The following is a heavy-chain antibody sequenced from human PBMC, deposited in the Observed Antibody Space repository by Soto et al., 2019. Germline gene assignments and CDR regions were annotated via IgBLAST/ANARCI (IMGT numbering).Heavy chain of an antibody. CDR1: GFTFSSYS. V-gene: IGHV3-48*01. CDR2: ISSSSSTI. CDR3: ARDSNIVLMVYAPFDY. J-gene: IGHJ4*02. Sequence: GGSLRLSCAASGFTFSSYSMNWVRQAPGKGLEWVSYISSSSSTIYYADSVKGRFTISRDNAKNSLYLQMNSLRAEDTAVYYCARDSNIVLMVYAPFDYWGQGTLVTVSS. D-gene: IGHD2-8*01.